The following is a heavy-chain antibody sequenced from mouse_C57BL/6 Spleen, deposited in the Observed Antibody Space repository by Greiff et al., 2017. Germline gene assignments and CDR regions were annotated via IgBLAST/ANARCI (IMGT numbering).Heavy chain of an antibody. CDR1: GYTFTSYW. J-gene: IGHJ4*01. CDR3: ARGQITTVPMDY. D-gene: IGHD1-1*01. Sequence: QVHVKQPGAELVRPGSSVKLSCKASGYTFTSYWMHWVKQRPIQGLEWIGNIDPSDSETHYNQKFKDKATLTVDKSSSTAYMQLSSLTSEDSAVYYCARGQITTVPMDYWGQGTSVTVSS. V-gene: IGHV1-52*01. CDR2: IDPSDSET.